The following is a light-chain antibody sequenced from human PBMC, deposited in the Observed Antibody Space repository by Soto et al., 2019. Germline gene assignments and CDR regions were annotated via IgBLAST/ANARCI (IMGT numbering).Light chain of an antibody. CDR2: NVS. CDR1: SSDVGGYNY. Sequence: QSVLNQPASVSGSPGQSITISCTGTSSDVGGYNYVSWYQQHPGKAPKLMIYNVSNRPSGVSNRFSGSKSGNTASLTISGLQAEDEGHYYCSSFTSTNTVLFGGGTKVTVL. V-gene: IGLV2-14*01. J-gene: IGLJ2*01. CDR3: SSFTSTNTVL.